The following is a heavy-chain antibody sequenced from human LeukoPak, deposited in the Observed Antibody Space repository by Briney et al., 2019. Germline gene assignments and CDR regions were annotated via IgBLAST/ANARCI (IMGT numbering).Heavy chain of an antibody. CDR2: MSHSGST. CDR3: ARGWGPAYCGGDCHRHFDY. V-gene: IGHV4-34*01. Sequence: PSETLSLTCAVYGGSFSGYYWSWIRQPPGKGLEWIGEMSHSGSTNYNPSLKSRVTISVDTSKNQFSLKLTSVTAADTAVYYCARGWGPAYCGGDCHRHFDYWGQGTLVTVSS. J-gene: IGHJ4*02. CDR1: GGSFSGYY. D-gene: IGHD2-21*02.